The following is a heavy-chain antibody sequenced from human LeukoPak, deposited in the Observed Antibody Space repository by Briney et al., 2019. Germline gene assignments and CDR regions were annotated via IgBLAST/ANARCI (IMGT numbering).Heavy chain of an antibody. J-gene: IGHJ2*01. Sequence: PGGSLRLSCAASGFSFNRYAVAWVRQALGKGLEWVSTISGSGGRTFFADSVKGRFTVSRDNSAFLQMNSLRAEDTALYYCAQSTSMRYFFDLWGRGTLVTVSS. V-gene: IGHV3-23*01. CDR3: AQSTSMRYFFDL. D-gene: IGHD2-8*01. CDR1: GFSFNRYA. CDR2: ISGSGGRT.